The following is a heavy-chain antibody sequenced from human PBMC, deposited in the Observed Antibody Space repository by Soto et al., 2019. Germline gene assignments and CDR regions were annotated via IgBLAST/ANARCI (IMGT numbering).Heavy chain of an antibody. CDR1: GFIFGNSW. CDR2: IKGDGSVI. D-gene: IGHD6-13*01. J-gene: IGHJ3*01. CDR3: AREVSPGRSGWYLEACDV. V-gene: IGHV3-7*05. Sequence: EVQLVESGGGWAQPGGSLRLSCAASGFIFGNSWMTWVRQAPGKGLEWVANIKGDGSVIHYLDSVRGRFAVSRDNAVNTLFLQRNSLPADDTALYYCAREVSPGRSGWYLEACDVWGQGTMVTGSS.